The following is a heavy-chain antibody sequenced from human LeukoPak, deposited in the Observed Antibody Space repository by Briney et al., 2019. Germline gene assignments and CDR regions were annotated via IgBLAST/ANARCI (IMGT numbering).Heavy chain of an antibody. D-gene: IGHD3-3*01. CDR2: INHSGST. V-gene: IGHV4-34*01. J-gene: IGHJ4*02. CDR3: ARRRGLLRFLERRRIHFDY. CDR1: GGSFSGYY. Sequence: SETLSLTCAVYGGSFSGYYWSWIRQPPGKGLEWIGEINHSGSTNYNPSLKSRVTISVDASKNQFSLKLSSVTAADTAVYYCARRRGLLRFLERRRIHFDYWGQGTLVTVSS.